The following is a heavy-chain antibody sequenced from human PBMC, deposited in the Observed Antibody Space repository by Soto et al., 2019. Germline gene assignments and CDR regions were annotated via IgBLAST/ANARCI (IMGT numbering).Heavy chain of an antibody. CDR3: TRDQPITP. V-gene: IGHV3-49*04. CDR2: IRSKAYGGTA. Sequence: GGSLRLSCAASGFTFGDYAMSWVRQAPGKGLEWVGFIRSKAYGGTAEYAASVKGRFTISRDDSKSIAYLQMNSLKTEDTAVYFCTRDQPITPWGQGTMVTVSS. CDR1: GFTFGDYA. D-gene: IGHD3-10*01. J-gene: IGHJ3*01.